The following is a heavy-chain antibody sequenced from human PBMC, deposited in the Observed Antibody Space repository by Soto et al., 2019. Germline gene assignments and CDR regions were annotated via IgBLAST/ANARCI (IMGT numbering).Heavy chain of an antibody. CDR2: IYYSGST. D-gene: IGHD3-10*01. CDR3: ARGLRGVRGAPYGMDV. J-gene: IGHJ6*02. CDR1: GGSISSYY. V-gene: IGHV4-59*01. Sequence: QVQLQESGPGLVKPSETLSLTCTVSGGSISSYYWSWIRQPPGKGLEWIGYIYYSGSTNYNPSLQSQVNISVDTSKNQFSLKLSSVPAADTAVYYGARGLRGVRGAPYGMDVWGQGTTVTVSS.